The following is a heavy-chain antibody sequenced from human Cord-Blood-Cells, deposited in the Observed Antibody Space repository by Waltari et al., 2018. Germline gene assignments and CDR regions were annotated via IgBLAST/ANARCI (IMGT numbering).Heavy chain of an antibody. D-gene: IGHD1-1*01. CDR3: AREATGDAFDI. CDR1: GFTFSSYD. V-gene: IGHV3-13*01. CDR2: IGTAGDT. Sequence: EVQLVESGGGLVQPGGSLRLSCAASGFTFSSYDMHWVRQATGKGLEWVSAIGTAGDTYYPGSVKGRFTISRENAKNSLYLQRNSLRAGDTAVYYCAREATGDAFDIWGQGTMVTVSS. J-gene: IGHJ3*02.